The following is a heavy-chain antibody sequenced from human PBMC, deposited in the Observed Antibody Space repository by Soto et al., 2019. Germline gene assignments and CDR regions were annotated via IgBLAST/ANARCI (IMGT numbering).Heavy chain of an antibody. V-gene: IGHV3-64*01. CDR2: ITSNGGNT. CDR1: GFTFSSYD. J-gene: IGHJ6*02. Sequence: GGSLRLSCAASGFTFSSYDMHWVRQAPGKGLEYVSAITSNGGNTDYASSVKGRFTISRDNSKNTLYLQMGSLRAEDMAVYYCARRIPFGYGMDVWGQGTTVTVSS. D-gene: IGHD2-21*01. CDR3: ARRIPFGYGMDV.